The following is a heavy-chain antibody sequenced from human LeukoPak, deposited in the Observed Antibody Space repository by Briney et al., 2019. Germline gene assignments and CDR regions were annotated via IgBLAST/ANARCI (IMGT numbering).Heavy chain of an antibody. Sequence: GGSLRLSCEASGSTFSSFWMGWVRQAPGKGLEWVAVIWYDGSNKYYADSVKGRFTISRDNSKNTLYLQMNSLRAEDTAVYYCAKDRDGYVDYWGQGTLVTVSS. CDR3: AKDRDGYVDY. CDR2: IWYDGSNK. V-gene: IGHV3-33*06. D-gene: IGHD5-24*01. J-gene: IGHJ4*02. CDR1: GSTFSSFW.